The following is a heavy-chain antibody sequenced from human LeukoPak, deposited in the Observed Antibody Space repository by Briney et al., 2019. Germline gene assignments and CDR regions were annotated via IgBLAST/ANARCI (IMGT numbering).Heavy chain of an antibody. D-gene: IGHD2-2*01. CDR3: AGLLGYCSSTSCSEHY. Sequence: SVKVSCKASGGTVSSYAISWVRQAPGQGLEWVGGIIPIFGTANYAQKFQGRVTITADESTSTAYMELSSLGSEDTAVYYCAGLLGYCSSTSCSEHYWGEGTLVTASP. CDR1: GGTVSSYA. V-gene: IGHV1-69*01. CDR2: IIPIFGTA. J-gene: IGHJ4*02.